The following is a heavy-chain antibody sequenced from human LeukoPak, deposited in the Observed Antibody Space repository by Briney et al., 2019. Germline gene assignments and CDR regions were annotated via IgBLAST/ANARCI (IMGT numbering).Heavy chain of an antibody. J-gene: IGHJ4*02. V-gene: IGHV3-30*18. D-gene: IGHD1-14*01. CDR3: AKDRETTASGTFDY. Sequence: GGSLRLSCAASGFTFSNYGMHCVRQAPGKGLEWVAGISEDGINKYYADSVKGRFTISRDNSNNTLFLQMNSLRAEDTAVYYCAKDRETTASGTFDYWGQGALVTVSS. CDR1: GFTFSNYG. CDR2: ISEDGINK.